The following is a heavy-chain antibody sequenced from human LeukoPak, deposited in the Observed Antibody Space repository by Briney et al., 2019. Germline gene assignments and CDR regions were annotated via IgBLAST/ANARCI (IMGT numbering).Heavy chain of an antibody. J-gene: IGHJ4*02. CDR2: IIPILGIA. CDR1: GYTFTSYG. Sequence: SVKVSCKASGYTFTSYGISWVRQAPGQGLEWMGRIIPILGIANYAQKFQGRVTITADKSTSTAYMELSSLRSEDTAVYYCARVDSNYLDYWGQGTLVTVSS. V-gene: IGHV1-69*04. D-gene: IGHD4-11*01. CDR3: ARVDSNYLDY.